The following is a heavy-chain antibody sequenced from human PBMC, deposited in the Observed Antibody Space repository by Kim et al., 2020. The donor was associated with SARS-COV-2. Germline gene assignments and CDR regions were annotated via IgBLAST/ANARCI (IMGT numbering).Heavy chain of an antibody. J-gene: IGHJ3*02. D-gene: IGHD1-26*01. CDR2: IYYSGST. V-gene: IGHV4-31*03. CDR3: AREIAAVGATDSGAFDI. Sequence: SETLSLTCTVSGGSISSGGYYWSWIRQHPGKGLEWIGYIYYSGSTYYNPSLKSRVTISVDTSKNQFSLKLSSVTAADTAVYYCAREIAAVGATDSGAFDIWGQGTMVTVSS. CDR1: GGSISSGGYY.